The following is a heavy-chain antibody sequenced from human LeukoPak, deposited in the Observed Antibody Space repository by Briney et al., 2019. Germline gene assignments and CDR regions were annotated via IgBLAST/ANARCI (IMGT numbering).Heavy chain of an antibody. CDR1: GYSISSGYY. J-gene: IGHJ4*02. D-gene: IGHD3-22*01. Sequence: KPSETLSLTCTVSGYSISSGYYWGWIRQPPGKGLEWIGSIYHSGSTYYNPSLKSRVTISVDTSKNQFSLKLSSVTAADTAVYYCARTVLHSSGYYFDYWGQGTLVTVSS. V-gene: IGHV4-38-2*02. CDR3: ARTVLHSSGYYFDY. CDR2: IYHSGST.